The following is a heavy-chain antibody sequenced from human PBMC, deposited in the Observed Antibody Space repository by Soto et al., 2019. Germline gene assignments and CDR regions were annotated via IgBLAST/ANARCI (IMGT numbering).Heavy chain of an antibody. CDR3: VRSPQEVVTPNFDY. J-gene: IGHJ4*02. V-gene: IGHV4-30-4*01. D-gene: IGHD2-21*02. CDR1: GVSISRGGDY. Sequence: QVQLQESGPGLVKPSQTLSLTCTVSGVSISRGGDYWGWVRQPPGKGLEWIGYMYYSGSLYFNPSLRRRLTMSADPSENQFSLRLSSVTAADTAVYYCVRSPQEVVTPNFDYWGQGTLVTVSS. CDR2: MYYSGSL.